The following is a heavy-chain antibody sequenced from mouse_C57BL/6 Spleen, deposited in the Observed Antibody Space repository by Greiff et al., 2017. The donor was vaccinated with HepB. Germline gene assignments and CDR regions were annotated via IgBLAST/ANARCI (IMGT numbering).Heavy chain of an antibody. CDR3: ARYDYDKYFDV. J-gene: IGHJ1*03. V-gene: IGHV5-6*01. D-gene: IGHD2-4*01. CDR2: ISSGGSYT. CDR1: GFTFSSYG. Sequence: EVQRVESGGDLVKPGGSLKLSCAASGFTFSSYGMSWVRQTPDKRLEWVATISSGGSYTYYPDSVKGRFTISRDNAKNTLYLQMSSLKSEDTAMYYCARYDYDKYFDVWGTGTTVTVSS.